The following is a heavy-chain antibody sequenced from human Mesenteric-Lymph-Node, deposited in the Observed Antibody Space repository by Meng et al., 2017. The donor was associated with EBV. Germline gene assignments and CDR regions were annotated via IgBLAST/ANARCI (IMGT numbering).Heavy chain of an antibody. V-gene: IGHV1-46*01. D-gene: IGHD4-17*01. CDR3: AREGNYGQDHALFDY. J-gene: IGHJ4*02. CDR2: LNPDGGST. CDR1: GYTFTRDY. Sequence: VQLGQAGAEGNKPGASVRVSGKASGYTFTRDYIHLVRQAPGQGLEWMGVLNPDGGSTTYAQKFQGRVTMTTASSTVYMALSSLTSEDTAVYYCAREGNYGQDHALFDYWGQGTLVTVSS.